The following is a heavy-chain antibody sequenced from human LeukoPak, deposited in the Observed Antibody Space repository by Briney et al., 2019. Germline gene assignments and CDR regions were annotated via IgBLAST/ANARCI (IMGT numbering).Heavy chain of an antibody. CDR2: TYYSGST. CDR3: ARGSVAGTRGLSEFDY. Sequence: SETLSLTCTVSGGSISSQYWSWIRQPPGKGLEWIAGYTYYSGSTNNIPSLKSRVTISVDTAKNQFSLKLSSVTAADTAVYYCARGSVAGTRGLSEFDYWGQGTLVTVSS. J-gene: IGHJ4*02. CDR1: GGSISSQY. D-gene: IGHD6-19*01. V-gene: IGHV4-59*11.